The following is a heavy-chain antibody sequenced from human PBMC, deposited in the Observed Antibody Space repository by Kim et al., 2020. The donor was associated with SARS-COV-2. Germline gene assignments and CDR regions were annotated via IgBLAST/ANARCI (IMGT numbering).Heavy chain of an antibody. CDR1: GFTFSSYG. CDR2: IWYDGSNK. CDR3: ARERGYSSYTFDY. Sequence: GGSLRLSCAASGFTFSSYGMHWVRQAPGKGLEWVAVIWYDGSNKYYADSVKGRFTISRDNSKNTLYLQMNSLRAEDTAVYYCARERGYSSYTFDYWGQGTLVTVSS. J-gene: IGHJ4*02. V-gene: IGHV3-33*01. D-gene: IGHD6-13*01.